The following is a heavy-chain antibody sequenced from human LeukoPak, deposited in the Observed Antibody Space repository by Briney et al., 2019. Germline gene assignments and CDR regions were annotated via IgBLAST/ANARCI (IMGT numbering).Heavy chain of an antibody. CDR3: ARDLPDGSGTFYSDY. CDR2: IHYSGNA. Sequence: SETLSLTCTVSGDSISSGSYYWTWVRQHPGKGLKWIGYIHYSGNAYYNPSLKSRVTISVDTSKNQFSLKLDSVTAADTAVYYCARDLPDGSGTFYSDYWGQGALVTVSS. J-gene: IGHJ4*02. CDR1: GDSISSGSYY. V-gene: IGHV4-31*03. D-gene: IGHD3-10*01.